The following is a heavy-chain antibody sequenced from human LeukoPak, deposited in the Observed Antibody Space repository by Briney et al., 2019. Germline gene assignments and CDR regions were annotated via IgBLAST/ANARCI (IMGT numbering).Heavy chain of an antibody. Sequence: ASVKVSCKASGYTFTSYAMHWVRQAPGQRLEWMGWINAGNGNTKYSQEFQGRVTITRDTSASTAYMELSSLRSEDMAVYYCARGAAMDKDYEGSWFDPWGQGTLVTVSS. D-gene: IGHD4-17*01. CDR2: INAGNGNT. CDR3: ARGAAMDKDYEGSWFDP. CDR1: GYTFTSYA. V-gene: IGHV1-3*03. J-gene: IGHJ5*02.